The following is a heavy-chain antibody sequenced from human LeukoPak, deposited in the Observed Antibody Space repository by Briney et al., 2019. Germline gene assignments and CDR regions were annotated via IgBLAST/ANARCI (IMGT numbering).Heavy chain of an antibody. V-gene: IGHV1-69*06. CDR2: ITPIFGAA. CDR1: GGTFNSYA. D-gene: IGHD1-7*01. CDR3: ARVNRHNWNSDLKLYWLDP. Sequence: PVKVSCKASGGTFNSYAISWVRQAPGQGLEWMGGITPIFGAANYAQKFQGRVTITADKDTSTAYMEVSSLKSEDTAVYYCARVNRHNWNSDLKLYWLDPWGQGTLVTVSS. J-gene: IGHJ5*02.